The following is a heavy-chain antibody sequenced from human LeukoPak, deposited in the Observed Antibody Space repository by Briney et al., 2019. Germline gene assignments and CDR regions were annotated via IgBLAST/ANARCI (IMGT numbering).Heavy chain of an antibody. V-gene: IGHV1-69*04. J-gene: IGHJ4*02. CDR1: GGTFSSYA. Sequence: ASVKVSCKASGGTFSSYAISWVRQAPGQGLEWMGRIIPILGIANYAQKFQGRVTITADKSTSTAYMELSSLRSEDTAVYYRASGTGYYDSSGYYGYYFDYWGQGTLVTVSS. D-gene: IGHD3-22*01. CDR2: IIPILGIA. CDR3: ASGTGYYDSSGYYGYYFDY.